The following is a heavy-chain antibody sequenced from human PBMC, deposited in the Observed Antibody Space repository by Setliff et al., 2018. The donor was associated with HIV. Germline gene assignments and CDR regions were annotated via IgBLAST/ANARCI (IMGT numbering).Heavy chain of an antibody. CDR1: GFIFSDHW. V-gene: IGHV3-7*03. D-gene: IGHD1-1*01. CDR3: VRDGNVGWNDLDY. CDR2: IKQDGSEK. Sequence: GGSLRLSCAASGFIFSDHWMTWVRQAPGKGLEWVANIKQDGSEKYYVDSVKGRFTISRDNVENSLYLQMNSLRAEDTAIYFCVRDGNVGWNDLDYWGQGTLVTVSS. J-gene: IGHJ4*02.